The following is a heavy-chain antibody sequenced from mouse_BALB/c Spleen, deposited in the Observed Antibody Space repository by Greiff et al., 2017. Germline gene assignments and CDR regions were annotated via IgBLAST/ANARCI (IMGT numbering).Heavy chain of an antibody. CDR2: ISSGGST. J-gene: IGHJ4*01. V-gene: IGHV5-6-5*01. CDR3: TRGAMDY. Sequence: EVQVVESGGGLVKPGGSLKLSCAASGFPFSSSAMSWVRQTPEKRLEWVASISSGGSTYYPDSVKGRFTISRDNAKNTLYLQMSSLKSEDTAMYYCTRGAMDYWGQGTSVTVSS. CDR1: GFPFSSSA.